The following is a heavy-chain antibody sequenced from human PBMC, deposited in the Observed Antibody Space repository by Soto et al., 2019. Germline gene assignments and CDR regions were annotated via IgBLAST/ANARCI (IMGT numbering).Heavy chain of an antibody. D-gene: IGHD3-3*01. CDR2: IYHSGST. Sequence: QVQLQESGPGLVKPSGTLSLTCAVSGGSISSSNWWSWVRQPPGKGLEWIGEIYHSGSTNYNPSLKRRVTLSVDKAKNQFSLTLSSVTAADTAVYYCARGRGYYDSYYYYGMDVWGQGTTVTVSS. CDR1: GGSISSSNW. CDR3: ARGRGYYDSYYYYGMDV. V-gene: IGHV4-4*02. J-gene: IGHJ6*02.